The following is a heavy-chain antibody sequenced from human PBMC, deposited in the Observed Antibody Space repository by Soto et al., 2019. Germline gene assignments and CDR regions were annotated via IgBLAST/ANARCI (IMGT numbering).Heavy chain of an antibody. CDR3: AREGPRPYYYYRMDA. V-gene: IGHV1-18*01. J-gene: IGHJ6*02. D-gene: IGHD6-6*01. CDR2: ISTYNGDA. CDR1: GYTFSTSG. Sequence: QAQLEQSGAEVKKPGASVKVSCKSSGYTFSTSGISWVRQAPGQGLEWMGWISTYNGDANYAQRFQGRVTMTTDTYTSTTFMELRSLRSDDTAVYYCAREGPRPYYYYRMDAWGQGTTVTVSS.